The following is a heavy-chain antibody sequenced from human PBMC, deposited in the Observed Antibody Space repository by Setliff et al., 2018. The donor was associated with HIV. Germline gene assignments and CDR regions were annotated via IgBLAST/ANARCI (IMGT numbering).Heavy chain of an antibody. D-gene: IGHD3-22*01. CDR1: GGSASNSRYY. CDR3: ASRVYYYDSNNFLREEGFDP. CDR2: IHYNERT. Sequence: SETLSLTCTVSGGSASNSRYYWAWIRQPPGKGLEYIGSIHYNERTYYNPSLKSRVAISIDTSKSQFSLNLTSVTAADTAVYYCASRVYYYDSNNFLREEGFDPWGQGTLVTVSS. V-gene: IGHV4-39*01. J-gene: IGHJ5*02.